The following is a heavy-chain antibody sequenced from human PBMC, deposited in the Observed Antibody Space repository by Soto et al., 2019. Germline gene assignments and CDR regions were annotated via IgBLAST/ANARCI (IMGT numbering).Heavy chain of an antibody. D-gene: IGHD2-2*01. Sequence: ASVKVSCKASGYTFTSCGISWVRQAPGQGLEWMGWISAYNGNTNYAQKLQGRVTMTTDTSTSTAYMELRSLRSDDTAVYYCARDPTKYCSSTSCYYYYMDVWGKGTTVTVSS. V-gene: IGHV1-18*01. CDR1: GYTFTSCG. CDR3: ARDPTKYCSSTSCYYYYMDV. J-gene: IGHJ6*03. CDR2: ISAYNGNT.